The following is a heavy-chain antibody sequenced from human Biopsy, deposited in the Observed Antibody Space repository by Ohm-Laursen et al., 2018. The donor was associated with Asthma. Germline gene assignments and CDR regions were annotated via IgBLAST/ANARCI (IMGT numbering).Heavy chain of an antibody. D-gene: IGHD6-13*01. V-gene: IGHV4-39*01. CDR3: VRGSSSWHHGPFHYYYGLDV. CDR1: GGSITSSSYY. CDR2: MYHSGSP. J-gene: IGHJ6*02. Sequence: TLSLTCPVSGGSITSSSYYWGWIRQPPGKGMEWIGSMYHSGSPYYHPSLKSRATISVDTSKNQLSLKMSSVTAADTAVYYCVRGSSSWHHGPFHYYYGLDVWGRGTTATVSS.